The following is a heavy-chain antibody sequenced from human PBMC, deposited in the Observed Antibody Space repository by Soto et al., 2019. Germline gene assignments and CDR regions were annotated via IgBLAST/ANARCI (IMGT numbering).Heavy chain of an antibody. Sequence: QAQLVQSGAEVQNPGASVKVSCKASGYSFPSHGINWVRQAPGQGLEWMGWVSPYNGNTNYAQNLQGRVTMTTDTXXSXXXXXXXXXXXXXXXXXXXXXXXXXXXASYVFEMWGQGTMVTVSS. J-gene: IGHJ3*02. V-gene: IGHV1-18*01. D-gene: IGHD1-26*01. CDR1: GYSFPSHG. CDR2: VSPYNGNT. CDR3: XXXXXXXXASYVFEM.